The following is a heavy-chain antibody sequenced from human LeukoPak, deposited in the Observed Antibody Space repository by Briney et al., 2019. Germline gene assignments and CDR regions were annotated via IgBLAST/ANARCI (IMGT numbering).Heavy chain of an antibody. J-gene: IGHJ6*02. CDR3: ATLGILHYARDV. Sequence: SETLSLTCTVSGGSISSSSYYWGWIRQPPGKGLEWIGTIYYSGSTYYNSSLKSRVTISVDTSKNQFSLKLSSVTAADTGVYYCATLGILHYARDVWGQGTTVTVSS. V-gene: IGHV4-39*01. CDR2: IYYSGST. CDR1: GGSISSSSYY. D-gene: IGHD3-16*01.